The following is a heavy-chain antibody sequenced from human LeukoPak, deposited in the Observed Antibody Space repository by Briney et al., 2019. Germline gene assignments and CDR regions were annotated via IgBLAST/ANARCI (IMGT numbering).Heavy chain of an antibody. D-gene: IGHD6-13*01. CDR2: ISGSGSTI. CDR1: GFTFSSYS. J-gene: IGHJ6*03. CDR3: ARVQQETDQYYYYYYYMDV. V-gene: IGHV3-48*04. Sequence: PGGSLRLSCAASGFTFSSYSMSWIRQAPGKGLEWVSYISGSGSTIYYADSVKGRFTISRDNAKNSLYLQMNSLRAEDTAVYYCARVQQETDQYYYYYYYMDVWGKGTTVTVSS.